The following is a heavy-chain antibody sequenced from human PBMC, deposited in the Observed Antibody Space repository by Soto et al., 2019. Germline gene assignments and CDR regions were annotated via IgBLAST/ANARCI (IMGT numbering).Heavy chain of an antibody. Sequence: KPSETLSLTCTVSGGSISSYYWSWIRQPPGKGLEWIGYIYYSGSTNYNPSLKSRVTISVDTSKNQFSLKLSSVTAADTAVYYCARVRGEQQLVSYYYYYGMDVWGQGTTVTVSS. CDR2: IYYSGST. D-gene: IGHD6-13*01. CDR1: GGSISSYY. V-gene: IGHV4-59*12. J-gene: IGHJ6*02. CDR3: ARVRGEQQLVSYYYYYGMDV.